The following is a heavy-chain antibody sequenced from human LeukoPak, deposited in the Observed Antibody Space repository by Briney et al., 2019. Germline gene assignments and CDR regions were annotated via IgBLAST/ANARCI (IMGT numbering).Heavy chain of an antibody. CDR3: ARDPWGSRVY. CDR2: IDTSSRDI. D-gene: IGHD7-27*01. J-gene: IGHJ4*02. Sequence: GGSLRLSCAASGFTFTGYSMNWVRQASGKGLEWVSSIDTSSRDIFYADSMKGRFTISRDNAKNSVYLQINSLRAEDTAVYFCARDPWGSRVYWGQGTLVTVSS. V-gene: IGHV3-21*01. CDR1: GFTFTGYS.